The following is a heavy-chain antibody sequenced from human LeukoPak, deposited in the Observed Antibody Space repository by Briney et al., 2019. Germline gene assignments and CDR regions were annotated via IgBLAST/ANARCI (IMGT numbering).Heavy chain of an antibody. J-gene: IGHJ4*02. CDR2: IKQDGSEK. CDR1: GFTFSSYS. Sequence: PGGSLRLSCAASGFTFSSYSMNWVRQAPGKGLEWVANIKQDGSEKYYVDSVKGRFTISRDNAKNSLYLQMNSLRAEDTAVYYCARDQNVLLWFGSLVEPPNFDYWGQGTLVTVSS. D-gene: IGHD3-10*01. CDR3: ARDQNVLLWFGSLVEPPNFDY. V-gene: IGHV3-7*03.